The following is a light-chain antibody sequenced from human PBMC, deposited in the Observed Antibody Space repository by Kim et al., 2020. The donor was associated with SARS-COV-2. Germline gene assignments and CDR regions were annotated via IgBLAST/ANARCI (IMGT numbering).Light chain of an antibody. CDR2: DSS. J-gene: IGKJ1*01. Sequence: SWSTGERAPLSGTASQSLGRFLAWYQQKPGQSPRLLIYDSSKRATGVPARFSGSGSGTDFTLTITSLEPEDFAVYYCQQRTLSWTFGQGTKVDIK. CDR3: QQRTLSWT. V-gene: IGKV3-11*01. CDR1: QSLGRF.